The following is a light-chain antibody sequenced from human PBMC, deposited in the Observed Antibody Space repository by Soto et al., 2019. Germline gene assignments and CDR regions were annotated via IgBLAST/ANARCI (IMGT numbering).Light chain of an antibody. Sequence: QLVLTQSPSASGTPGQRVTISCSGSSSNIGSNYVYWYQRLPGTAPKLLIYRNNQRPSGVPDRFSGSKSGTSASLAISGLRSEDEADYYCAAWDDSLSGVVFGGGTKVTVL. CDR2: RNN. CDR3: AAWDDSLSGVV. J-gene: IGLJ2*01. CDR1: SSNIGSNY. V-gene: IGLV1-47*01.